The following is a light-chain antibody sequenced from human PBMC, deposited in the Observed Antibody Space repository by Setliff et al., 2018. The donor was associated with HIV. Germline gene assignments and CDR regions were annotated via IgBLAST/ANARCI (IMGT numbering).Light chain of an antibody. CDR1: NSDIGSHDY. CDR3: ASHRDTNTLEV. Sequence: QSALTQPASVSGSPGQSITISCSGTNSDIGSHDYVSWYQQHPGKAPKLIIFSVTYRRSGVSDRFSGSKSGNTASLTISGLQPEDEADYYCASHRDTNTLEVVGTGTKV. V-gene: IGLV2-14*03. CDR2: SVT. J-gene: IGLJ1*01.